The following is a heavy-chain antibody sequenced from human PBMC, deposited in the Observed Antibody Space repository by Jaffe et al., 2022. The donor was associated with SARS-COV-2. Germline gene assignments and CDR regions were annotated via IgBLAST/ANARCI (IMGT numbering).Heavy chain of an antibody. Sequence: QGQLVESGGGVVQPGRSLRLSCAASGFTFSNSAMHWVRQAPGKGLEWVAVISNDGYNKYHAASVKGRFTISRDNSRNTLYLQMTSLRAEDTAMYYCARDSDVDTALVAAIDRVGFDPWGQGTLVTVSS. CDR1: GFTFSNSA. J-gene: IGHJ5*02. CDR2: ISNDGYNK. CDR3: ARDSDVDTALVAAIDRVGFDP. V-gene: IGHV3-30*03. D-gene: IGHD5-18*01.